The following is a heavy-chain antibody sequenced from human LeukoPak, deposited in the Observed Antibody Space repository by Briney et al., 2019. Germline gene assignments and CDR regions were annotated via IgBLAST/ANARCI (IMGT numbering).Heavy chain of an antibody. V-gene: IGHV3-23*01. CDR2: ISGSGGST. CDR3: AKDMVRGYYFDC. J-gene: IGHJ4*02. D-gene: IGHD3-10*01. CDR1: GSTFSSYG. Sequence: GGTLRLSCAASGSTFSSYGMSWVRQAPGKGLEWVSAISGSGGSTYYADSVKGRFTVSRDNSKNTLYLQMNSLRAEDTAVYFCAKDMVRGYYFDCWGQGTLITVSS.